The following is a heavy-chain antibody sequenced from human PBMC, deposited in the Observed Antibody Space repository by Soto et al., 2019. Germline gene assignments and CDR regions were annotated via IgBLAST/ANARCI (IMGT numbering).Heavy chain of an antibody. V-gene: IGHV4-59*01. CDR2: IYYSGST. CDR3: ARDTSGSGSYYNP. Sequence: SETLSLTCTVSGGSISSYYWSWIRQHPGKGLEWIGYIYYSGSTYYNPSLKSRVTISVDTSKNQFSLKLSSVTAADTAVYYCARDTSGSGSYYNPWGQGTLVTVSS. J-gene: IGHJ5*02. CDR1: GGSISSYY. D-gene: IGHD3-10*01.